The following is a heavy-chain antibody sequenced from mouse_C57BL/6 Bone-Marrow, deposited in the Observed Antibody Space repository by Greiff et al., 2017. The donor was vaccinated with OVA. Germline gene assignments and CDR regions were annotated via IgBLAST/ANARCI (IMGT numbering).Heavy chain of an antibody. V-gene: IGHV1-26*01. Sequence: EVKLMESGPELVKPGASVKISCKASGYTFTDYYMNWVKQSHGKSLEWIGDINPNNGGTSYNQKFKGKATLTVDKSSSTAYMELRSLTSEDSAVYYCAWFAYWGQGTLVTVSA. CDR1: GYTFTDYY. CDR3: AWFAY. J-gene: IGHJ3*01. CDR2: INPNNGGT.